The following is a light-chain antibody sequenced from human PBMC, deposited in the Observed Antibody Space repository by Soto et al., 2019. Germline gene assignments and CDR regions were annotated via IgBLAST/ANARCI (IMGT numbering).Light chain of an antibody. Sequence: EIEVTQSPGTLSLSPGERATLSCRASQSVSSTYLAWYQQKPGQAPRLLISDASTRATGIPARFSGSGSGTEFTLTISSLEPEDFAAYYCQQRSNFITFGQGTRLEI. CDR3: QQRSNFIT. J-gene: IGKJ5*01. CDR1: QSVSSTY. V-gene: IGKV3D-20*02. CDR2: DAS.